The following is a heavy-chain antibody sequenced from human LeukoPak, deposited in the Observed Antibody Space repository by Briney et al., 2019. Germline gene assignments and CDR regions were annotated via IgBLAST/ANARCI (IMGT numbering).Heavy chain of an antibody. J-gene: IGHJ4*02. V-gene: IGHV1-8*01. CDR3: ARRGMDYGGNPLDY. CDR2: MNPNSGNT. Sequence: GASVKVSCKASGYTFTSYDINWVRQATGQGLEWMGWMNPNSGNTGYAQKFQGRVTMTRNTSISTAYMELSSLRSEDTAVYYCARRGMDYGGNPLDYWGQGTLVTVSS. D-gene: IGHD4-23*01. CDR1: GYTFTSYD.